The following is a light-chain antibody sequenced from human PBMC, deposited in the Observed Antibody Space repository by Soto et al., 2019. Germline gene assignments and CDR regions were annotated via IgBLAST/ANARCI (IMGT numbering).Light chain of an antibody. Sequence: ERVMTQSPVTLSVSPGETATLSCRASQSVSNNLAWYQQKPGQAPRLLIYGASTRATGVPDRFTGSGSGTEFRLTISSLQSEDVAVYYCQQYNNWPRTFGQGTKVEIK. CDR2: GAS. CDR1: QSVSNN. CDR3: QQYNNWPRT. J-gene: IGKJ1*01. V-gene: IGKV3D-15*01.